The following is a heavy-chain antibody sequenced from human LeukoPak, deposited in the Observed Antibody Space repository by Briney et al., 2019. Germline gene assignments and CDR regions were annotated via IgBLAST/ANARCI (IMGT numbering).Heavy chain of an antibody. CDR1: GGTFSSYA. V-gene: IGHV1-69*04. CDR2: IIPILGIV. CDR3: ARSPSAPKGVDY. D-gene: IGHD3-10*01. J-gene: IGHJ4*02. Sequence: SVKVSCKASGGTFSSYAISWVRQAPGQGLEWMGRIIPILGIVNYAQKFQGRVTITADKSTSTAYMELSSLRSGDTAVYYCARSPSAPKGVDYWGQGTLVTVSS.